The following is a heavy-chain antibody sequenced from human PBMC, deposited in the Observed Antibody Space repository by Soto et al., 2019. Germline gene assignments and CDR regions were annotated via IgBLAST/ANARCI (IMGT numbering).Heavy chain of an antibody. V-gene: IGHV1-8*01. CDR3: WLYRDPDY. D-gene: IGHD2-2*02. Sequence: ASVKVSCEVSGYSFSSYDINWVRQATGQGLEWMGWVNPKTGNTGYAQEFQGRVTMTGDTSTGTAYLELNSLRSEDTAVYYCWLYRDPDYWGQGTLVTVSS. CDR2: VNPKTGNT. CDR1: GYSFSSYD. J-gene: IGHJ4*02.